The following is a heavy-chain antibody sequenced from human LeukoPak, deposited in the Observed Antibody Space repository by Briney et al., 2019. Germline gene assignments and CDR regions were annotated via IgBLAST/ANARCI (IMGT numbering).Heavy chain of an antibody. J-gene: IGHJ4*02. CDR3: TRTYGGSYCFDY. CDR1: GFTFSPYW. Sequence: AGGSLRLSCAASGFTFSPYWMYWVRQAPGKGLVWVARINGGGSNTKYADSVKGRFTISRDNAKNTLYLQMNSLRVEDTAIYYCTRTYGGSYCFDYWGQGTLVTVSS. CDR2: INGGGSNT. D-gene: IGHD2-15*01. V-gene: IGHV3-74*03.